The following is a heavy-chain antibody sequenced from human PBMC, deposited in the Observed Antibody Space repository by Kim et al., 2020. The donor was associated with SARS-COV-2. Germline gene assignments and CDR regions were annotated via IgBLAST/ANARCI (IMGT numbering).Heavy chain of an antibody. CDR2: VYYSGST. J-gene: IGHJ6*03. D-gene: IGHD2-21*02. CDR3: AGVGAVSPINYYYYCMYG. CDR1: GASISSYY. V-gene: IGHV4-59*01. Sequence: SETLSLTCTVSGASISSYYWSWIRQPPGKGLEWIGYVYYSGSTEYNPSLKSRVTISLDSSNSQFSLRLSSVTAADTATYYCAGVGAVSPINYYYYCMYG.